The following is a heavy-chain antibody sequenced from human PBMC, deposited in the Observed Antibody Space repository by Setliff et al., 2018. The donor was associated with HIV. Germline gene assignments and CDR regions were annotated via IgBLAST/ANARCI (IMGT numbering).Heavy chain of an antibody. D-gene: IGHD3-22*01. CDR1: GYTFTSYA. CDR3: ARENYFDSSGYYPLDY. V-gene: IGHV1-3*01. CDR2: INARNGNT. Sequence: GASVKVSCKASGYTFTSYAMHWVRQAPGQRLEWVGWINARNGNTKYSQKFQGRVTITRDTSASTAYMELSRLRSEDTAVYYCARENYFDSSGYYPLDYWGQGTLVTVSS. J-gene: IGHJ4*02.